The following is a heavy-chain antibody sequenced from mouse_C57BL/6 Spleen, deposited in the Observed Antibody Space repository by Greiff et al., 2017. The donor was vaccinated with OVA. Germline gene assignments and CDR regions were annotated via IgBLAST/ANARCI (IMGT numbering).Heavy chain of an antibody. J-gene: IGHJ1*03. CDR1: GYTFTSYW. V-gene: IGHV1-64*01. Sequence: QVQLQQPGAELVKPGASVKLSCKASGYTFTSYWMHWEKQRPGQGLEWIGMIHPNSGSTNYNEKFKSKATLTVDKSSSTAYMQLSSLTSEDSAVDYCARDGIRGGYFDVWGTGTTVTVSS. CDR3: ARDGIRGGYFDV. CDR2: IHPNSGST. D-gene: IGHD1-1*01.